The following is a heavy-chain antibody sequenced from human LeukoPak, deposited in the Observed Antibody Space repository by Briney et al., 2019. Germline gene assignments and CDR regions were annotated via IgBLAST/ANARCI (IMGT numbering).Heavy chain of an antibody. V-gene: IGHV3-30*04. D-gene: IGHD1-14*01. CDR1: GFTFGSFT. CDR3: ARDYNMAAKYYFDY. J-gene: IGHJ4*02. CDR2: ISYDGSNK. Sequence: GGSLRLSCAASGFTFGSFTMNWVRQAPGKGLEWVAVISYDGSNKYSADSVKGRFTISRDNSKNTLYLQMNSLRAEDTAVYYCARDYNMAAKYYFDYWGQGTLVTVSS.